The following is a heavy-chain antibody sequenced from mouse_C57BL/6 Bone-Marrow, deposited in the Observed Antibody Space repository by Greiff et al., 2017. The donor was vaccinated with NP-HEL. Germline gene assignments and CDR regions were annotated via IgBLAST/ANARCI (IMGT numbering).Heavy chain of an antibody. D-gene: IGHD1-1*01. Sequence: EVMLVESGAELVRPGASVKLSCTVSGFNIKDDYMHWVKQRPEQGLEWIGWIDPENGDTAYASKFQGKATITADTSSNTAYLPLSSLTSENTAVYYCTTGGSSPYAMDYWGQGTSVTVSS. CDR3: TTGGSSPYAMDY. CDR2: IDPENGDT. V-gene: IGHV14-4*01. CDR1: GFNIKDDY. J-gene: IGHJ4*01.